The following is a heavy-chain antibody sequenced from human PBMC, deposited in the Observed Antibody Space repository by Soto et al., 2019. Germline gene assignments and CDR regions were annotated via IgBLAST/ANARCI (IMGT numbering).Heavy chain of an antibody. D-gene: IGHD3-10*01. CDR3: VRDLDGSGSYYTDY. CDR2: MNPNSGNT. V-gene: IGHV1-8*01. J-gene: IGHJ4*02. CDR1: GYTFTSYD. Sequence: ASVKVSCKASGYTFTSYDIDWVRQATGQGLEWMGWMNPNSGNTGYAQKFQGRVTMTRNTSISTAYMELRSLRSDDTAVYYCVRDLDGSGSYYTDYWGQGTLVTVSS.